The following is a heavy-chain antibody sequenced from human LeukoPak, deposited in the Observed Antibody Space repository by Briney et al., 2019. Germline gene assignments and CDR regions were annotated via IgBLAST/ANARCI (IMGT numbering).Heavy chain of an antibody. CDR2: ISISSSYT. D-gene: IGHD4-17*01. CDR1: GCTFSDYY. J-gene: IGHJ4*02. Sequence: WGSLRLSCAASGCTFSDYYMSWICHGQGKGLELDSYISISSSYTNYSNSLKGRFTIFRDNAKNSLYFQMNSMRAEETAVYYCARDLSKMTTWGHKGYFDYWGEGTLVTVSS. V-gene: IGHV3-11*05. CDR3: ARDLSKMTTWGHKGYFDY.